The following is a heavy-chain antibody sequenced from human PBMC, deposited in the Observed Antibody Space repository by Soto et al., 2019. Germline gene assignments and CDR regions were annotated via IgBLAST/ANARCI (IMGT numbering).Heavy chain of an antibody. Sequence: QVQLQESGPGLVMPSETLSLTCTVSGDSISGSPYFWGWIRQPPGKRLEWIGSIFYDGYTLYTPTLKSRVTISVDTSKNQFYLNLTSVAAADTAIYFCARLQAAVPHYWGQGILVTVSS. CDR3: ARLQAAVPHY. J-gene: IGHJ4*02. CDR2: IFYDGYT. V-gene: IGHV4-39*01. CDR1: GDSISGSPYF. D-gene: IGHD6-13*01.